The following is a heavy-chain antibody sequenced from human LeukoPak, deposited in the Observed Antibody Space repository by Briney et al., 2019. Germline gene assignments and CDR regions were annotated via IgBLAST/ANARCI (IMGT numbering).Heavy chain of an antibody. CDR2: IRWDDER. Sequence: GGSLRLSCSASGFTFSSFWMGWVRQAPGKGLVWVASIRWDDERHHVDSVTGRFSVSRDNAKNSLYLQMNSLRAEDTAVYFCSRITTNGYFEYWGQGALVTVSS. CDR1: GFTFSSFW. V-gene: IGHV3-7*01. D-gene: IGHD1-1*01. J-gene: IGHJ4*02. CDR3: SRITTNGYFEY.